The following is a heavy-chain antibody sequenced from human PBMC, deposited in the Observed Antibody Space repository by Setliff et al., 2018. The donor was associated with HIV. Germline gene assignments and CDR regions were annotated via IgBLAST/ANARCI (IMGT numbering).Heavy chain of an antibody. Sequence: SVKVSCKACGGTFTSYAISWVRQAPGQGLDLMGGIIPLFGTVNYAQRFQDRVTSTTDESASTAYMELSSLRSEDTAIYYSARGYTSVSDAGLEPAGAFDYWGQGTLVTVSS. CDR1: GGTFTSYA. V-gene: IGHV1-69*05. J-gene: IGHJ4*02. D-gene: IGHD6-13*01. CDR2: IIPLFGTV. CDR3: ARGYTSVSDAGLEPAGAFDY.